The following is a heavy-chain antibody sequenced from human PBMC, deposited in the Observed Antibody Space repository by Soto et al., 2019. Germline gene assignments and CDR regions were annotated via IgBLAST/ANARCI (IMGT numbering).Heavy chain of an antibody. CDR2: IYPGDSDT. D-gene: IGHD2-15*01. CDR3: ARSPVVAAFDI. CDR1: AYSFTSYW. J-gene: IGHJ3*02. V-gene: IGHV5-51*01. Sequence: GASLKISCKASAYSFTSYWIGWVRQMPGKGLEWMGIIYPGDSDTRYSPSFQGQVTISADKSISTAYLQWSSLKASDTAMYYCARSPVVAAFDIWGQGTMVTVSS.